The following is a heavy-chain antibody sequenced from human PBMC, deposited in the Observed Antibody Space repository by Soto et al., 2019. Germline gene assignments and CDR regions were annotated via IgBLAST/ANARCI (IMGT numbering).Heavy chain of an antibody. CDR1: GGSISTSY. CDR2: IHESGKT. CDR3: ARGSGHTAIDF. V-gene: IGHV4-59*01. J-gene: IGHJ4*01. D-gene: IGHD2-15*01. Sequence: PSETLSLTCTVSGGSISTSYWSWIRQPPGKGLEWIGYIHESGKTNYNPSLKSRVATSVDTSKNQFSLRLSSVTAADTAIYYCARGSGHTAIDFWGQGTLVTVSS.